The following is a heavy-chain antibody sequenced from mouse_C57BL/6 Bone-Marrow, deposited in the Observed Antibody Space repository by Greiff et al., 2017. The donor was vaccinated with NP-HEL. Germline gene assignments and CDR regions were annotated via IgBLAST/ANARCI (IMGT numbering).Heavy chain of an antibody. CDR1: GYTFTDYY. D-gene: IGHD1-1*01. V-gene: IGHV1-19*01. CDR2: INPYNGGT. CDR3: ARPYYYGSSSFDY. Sequence: EVQLQQSGPVLVKPGASVKMSCKASGYTFTDYYMNWVKQSHGKSLEWIGVINPYNGGTSYNQKFKGKATLTVDKSSSTAYMELNSLTSEDSAVYYCARPYYYGSSSFDYRGQGTTLTVSS. J-gene: IGHJ2*01.